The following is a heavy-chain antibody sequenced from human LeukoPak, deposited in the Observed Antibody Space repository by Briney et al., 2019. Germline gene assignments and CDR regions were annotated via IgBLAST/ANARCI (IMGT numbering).Heavy chain of an antibody. D-gene: IGHD2-15*01. J-gene: IGHJ3*02. CDR2: IYYSGST. Sequence: SETLSLAWTVAGGSISSYYWSWIRQPPGKGLEWIGYIYYSGSTNYNPSLKSRVTISVDTSKNQFSLKLSSVTPADTAVYYCARVGPTSTPTPDAFDIWGQGTMVTVSS. CDR1: GGSISSYY. CDR3: ARVGPTSTPTPDAFDI. V-gene: IGHV4-59*01.